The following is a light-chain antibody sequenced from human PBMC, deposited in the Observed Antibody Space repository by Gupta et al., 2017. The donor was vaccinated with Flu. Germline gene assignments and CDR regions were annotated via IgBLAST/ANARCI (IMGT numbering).Light chain of an antibody. Sequence: GDRVTITCRASQSSSSWLAWYQRKPGKAPKLLIYQGSNLETGVPSSFSGSGSGTEFTLTISSLQPDDFATYYCQQYNSFPWTFGQGTKVEIK. CDR3: QQYNSFPWT. CDR2: QGS. CDR1: QSSSSW. J-gene: IGKJ1*01. V-gene: IGKV1-5*03.